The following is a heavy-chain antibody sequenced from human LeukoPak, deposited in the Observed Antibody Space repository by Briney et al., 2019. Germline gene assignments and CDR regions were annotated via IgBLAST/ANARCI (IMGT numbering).Heavy chain of an antibody. CDR2: ISAYNGNT. J-gene: IGHJ4*02. CDR1: GYTFTSYG. Sequence: VASVKVSCKASGYTFTSYGISWVRQAPGQGLEWMGWISAYNGNTNYAQKLQGRVTMTTDTSTSTAYMELRSLRSDDTAVYYCARWGDPNYYDSSGYFPGFGYWGQGTLVTVSS. V-gene: IGHV1-18*01. D-gene: IGHD3-22*01. CDR3: ARWGDPNYYDSSGYFPGFGY.